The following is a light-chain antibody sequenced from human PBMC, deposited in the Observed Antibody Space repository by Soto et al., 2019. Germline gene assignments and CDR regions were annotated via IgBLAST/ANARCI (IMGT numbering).Light chain of an antibody. J-gene: IGKJ1*01. CDR2: AAS. CDR3: QQYYSFPGT. Sequence: VIWMTQSPSLLSASTGDRVTISCRMSLGISSYLAWYQQKPGKAPELLIYAASTLQSGVPSRFSGSGSGTDFTLTISCLQSEDFATYYCQQYYSFPGTFGQGTKVEIK. CDR1: LGISSY. V-gene: IGKV1D-8*01.